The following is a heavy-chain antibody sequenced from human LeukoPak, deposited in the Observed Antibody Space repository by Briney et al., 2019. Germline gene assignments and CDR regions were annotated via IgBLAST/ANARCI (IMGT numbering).Heavy chain of an antibody. V-gene: IGHV1-2*02. J-gene: IGHJ4*02. D-gene: IGHD2-2*01. CDR2: INPNSGDT. Sequence: ASVKVSCKASGYTFTGYYMHWVRQAPGQGLEWMGWINPNSGDTNYAQKFQGRVTMTKDTSINTAYMELNRLRSDDTALYYCSTLGYCIDSSPSCYRAFDYWGQGTLVTVSS. CDR1: GYTFTGYY. CDR3: STLGYCIDSSPSCYRAFDY.